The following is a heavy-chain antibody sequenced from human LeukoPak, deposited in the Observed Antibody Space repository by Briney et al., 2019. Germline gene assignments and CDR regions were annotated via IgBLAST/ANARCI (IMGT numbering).Heavy chain of an antibody. CDR1: GDSFSTYY. Sequence: PSETLSLTCTLSGDSFSTYYWSWPRQPPGRGLEWIGYIYFSGSPDYNPSLKSRVSISVDTPKTQFSLRLSSVTAADTAVYYCARTKDYGRPQTVGWGWFDPWGQGILVTVSS. CDR3: ARTKDYGRPQTVGWGWFDP. V-gene: IGHV4-59*01. CDR2: IYFSGSP. D-gene: IGHD3-16*01. J-gene: IGHJ5*02.